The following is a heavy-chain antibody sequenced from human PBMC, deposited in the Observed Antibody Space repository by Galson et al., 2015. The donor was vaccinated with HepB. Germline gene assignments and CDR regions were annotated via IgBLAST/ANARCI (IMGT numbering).Heavy chain of an antibody. CDR2: ISGSGGST. D-gene: IGHD3-10*01. CDR1: GFTFSSYA. CDR3: AKTPVLLWFGELDY. J-gene: IGHJ4*02. Sequence: SLRLSCAASGFTFSSYAMSWVRQAPGKGLEWVPAISGSGGSTYYADSVKGRFTISRDNSKNTLYLQMNNLRAEDTAVYYCAKTPVLLWFGELDYWGQGTLVTVSS. V-gene: IGHV3-23*01.